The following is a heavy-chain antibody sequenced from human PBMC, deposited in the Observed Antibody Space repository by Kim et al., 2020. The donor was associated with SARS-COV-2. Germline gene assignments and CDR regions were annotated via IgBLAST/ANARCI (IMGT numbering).Heavy chain of an antibody. J-gene: IGHJ5*02. CDR2: IIPIFGTA. CDR1: GGTFSSYA. Sequence: SVKVSCKASGGTFSSYAISWVRQAPGQGLEWMGGIIPIFGTANYAQKFQGRVTITADESTSTAYMELSSLRSEDTAVYYCARGLGYCSSTSCYRGAARPHWFDPWGQGTLVTVSS. D-gene: IGHD2-2*02. CDR3: ARGLGYCSSTSCYRGAARPHWFDP. V-gene: IGHV1-69*13.